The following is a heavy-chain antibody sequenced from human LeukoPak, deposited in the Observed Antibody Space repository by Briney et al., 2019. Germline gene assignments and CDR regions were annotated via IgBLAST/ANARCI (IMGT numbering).Heavy chain of an antibody. Sequence: AASVKVSCKASGYTFTTYGISWVRQTPGQGLEWLGWISTYNGNTNYAQKLQGRVTMTTDTSTNTAYMDLRSLRSEDTAVYYCARVPLRYFEQYYFDYWGQGTLVTVSS. V-gene: IGHV1-18*01. CDR2: ISTYNGNT. CDR1: GYTFTTYG. CDR3: ARVPLRYFEQYYFDY. D-gene: IGHD3-9*01. J-gene: IGHJ4*02.